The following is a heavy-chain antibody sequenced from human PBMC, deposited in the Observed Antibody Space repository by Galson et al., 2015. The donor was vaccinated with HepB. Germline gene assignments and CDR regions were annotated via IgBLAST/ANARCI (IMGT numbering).Heavy chain of an antibody. V-gene: IGHV4-39*01. Sequence: SETLSLTCTVSGGSISSSSYYWGWIRQPPGKGLEWIGSIYYSGSTYYNPSLKSRVTISVDTSKNQFSLKLSSVTAADTAVYYCASRPITMVRGYHPAGYWGQGTLVTVSS. CDR2: IYYSGST. D-gene: IGHD3-10*01. CDR1: GGSISSSSYY. CDR3: ASRPITMVRGYHPAGY. J-gene: IGHJ4*02.